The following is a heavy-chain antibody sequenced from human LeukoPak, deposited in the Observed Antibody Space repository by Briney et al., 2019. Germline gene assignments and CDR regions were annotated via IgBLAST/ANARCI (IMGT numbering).Heavy chain of an antibody. D-gene: IGHD4-17*01. J-gene: IGHJ5*02. V-gene: IGHV4-61*01. CDR2: IYYSGST. CDR1: GGSVSSGSYY. Sequence: SSETLSLTCTVSGGSVSSGSYYWSWIRQPPGKGLEWIGYIYYSGSTNYNPSLKSRVTISVDTSKNQFSLKLSSVTAADTAVYYCARVVNGDYVGPWGRGTLVTVSS. CDR3: ARVVNGDYVGP.